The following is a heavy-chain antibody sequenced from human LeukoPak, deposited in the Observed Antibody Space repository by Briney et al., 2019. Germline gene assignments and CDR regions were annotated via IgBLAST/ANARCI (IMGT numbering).Heavy chain of an antibody. J-gene: IGHJ4*02. CDR3: ARVVSVASYYFDF. D-gene: IGHD6-19*01. CDR1: GFTFSDYY. V-gene: IGHV3-11*06. CDR2: ISSSSSYT. Sequence: GGSLRLSCAASGFTFSDYYMSWIRQAPGKGLEWVSYISSSSSYTLYADSVKGRFTISRDNAKSSLFLQMNSLRANDTAVYYCARVVSVASYYFDFWGQGSLVTVSS.